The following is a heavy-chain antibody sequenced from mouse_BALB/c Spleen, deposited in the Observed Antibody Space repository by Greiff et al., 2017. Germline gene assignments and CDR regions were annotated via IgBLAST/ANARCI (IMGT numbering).Heavy chain of an antibody. CDR2: IRNKANGYTT. CDR1: GFTFTDYY. CDR3: ARDNFDY. Sequence: EVKVVESGGGLVQPGGYLRLSCAPSGFTFTDYYMSWVRQPPGKALEWLGFIRNKANGYTTEYSASVKGRFTISRDNSQSILYLQMNTLRAEDSATYYCARDNFDYWGQGTTRTVSS. V-gene: IGHV7-3*02. J-gene: IGHJ2*01.